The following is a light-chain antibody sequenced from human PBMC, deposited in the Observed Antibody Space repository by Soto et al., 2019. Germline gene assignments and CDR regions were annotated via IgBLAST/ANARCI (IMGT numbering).Light chain of an antibody. V-gene: IGLV2-11*01. CDR1: GSNVGGYDF. CDR2: DVS. Sequence: QSVLTQPRSVSGSPGQSVTISCTGTGSNVGGYDFVSWYQQHPGKAPKLMIYDVSKRPSGVPDRFSGSKSGSTASLTISGLQAEDEADYFCCSFAGTYTVVFGGGTKLTVL. J-gene: IGLJ3*02. CDR3: CSFAGTYTVV.